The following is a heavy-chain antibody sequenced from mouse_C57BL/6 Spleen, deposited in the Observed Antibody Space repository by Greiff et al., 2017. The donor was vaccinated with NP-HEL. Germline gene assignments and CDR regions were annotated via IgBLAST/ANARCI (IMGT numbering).Heavy chain of an antibody. CDR1: GYTFTSYW. J-gene: IGHJ2*01. D-gene: IGHD2-13*01. Sequence: QVQLQQPGAELVKPGASVKLSCKASGYTFTSYWMHWVKQRPGQGLEWIGMIHPNSGSTNYNEKFKSKATLTVDKSSSTAYMQLNSLTSEDSAVYYCAREVDGDYGGDFDYWGQGTTLTVSS. V-gene: IGHV1-64*01. CDR2: IHPNSGST. CDR3: AREVDGDYGGDFDY.